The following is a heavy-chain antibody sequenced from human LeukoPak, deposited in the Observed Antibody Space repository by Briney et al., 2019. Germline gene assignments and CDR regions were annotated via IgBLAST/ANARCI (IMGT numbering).Heavy chain of an antibody. CDR1: GFTFSDYA. D-gene: IGHD6-13*01. CDR3: ARTWSSSWYQDYFDY. CDR2: ISDDGSGT. V-gene: IGHV3-23*01. Sequence: PGGSLRLSCAASGFTFSDYAMSWVRQAPGQGLEWVSTISDDGSGTYYADSVKGRFTISRDNSKNTLFLQINSLRAEDSAVYYCARTWSSSWYQDYFDYWGQGTLVTVSS. J-gene: IGHJ4*02.